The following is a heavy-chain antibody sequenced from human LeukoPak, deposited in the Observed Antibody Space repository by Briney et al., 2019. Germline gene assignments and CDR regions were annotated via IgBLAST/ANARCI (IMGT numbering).Heavy chain of an antibody. CDR3: ARQQYYYDSSGYDGFDY. CDR1: GYTFTSYY. D-gene: IGHD3-22*01. J-gene: IGHJ4*02. CDR2: INPSGGST. V-gene: IGHV1-46*01. Sequence: ASVKVSCKASGYTFTSYYMHWVRQAPGQGLEWMGIINPSGGSTSYAQKFQGRVTMTRDTSISTAYMELSRLRSDDTAVYYCARQQYYYDSSGYDGFDYWGQGTLVTVSS.